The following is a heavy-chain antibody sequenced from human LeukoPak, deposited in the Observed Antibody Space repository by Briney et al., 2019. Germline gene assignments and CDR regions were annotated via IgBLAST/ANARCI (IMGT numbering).Heavy chain of an antibody. Sequence: GGSLRLSCTADGFTLSDYWMRWVRQAAREGRGWVANINQDGNQKYYVASVTGRFATSRDNAKISVFLQMNSLSAEDTAVYYCARDPDSFDFWSQGTLVTAPS. J-gene: IGHJ4*02. V-gene: IGHV3-7*01. CDR3: ARDPDSFDF. D-gene: IGHD3-3*01. CDR2: INQDGNQK. CDR1: GFTLSDYW.